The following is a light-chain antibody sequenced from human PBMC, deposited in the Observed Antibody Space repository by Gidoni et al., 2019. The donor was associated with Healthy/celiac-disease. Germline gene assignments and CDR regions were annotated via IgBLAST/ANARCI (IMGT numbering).Light chain of an antibody. CDR1: QSVSSSY. CDR2: CAS. CDR3: QQYGSSRGST. V-gene: IGKV3-20*01. Sequence: EIVLTQSPGTLSLSPGERATLSCRSSQSVSSSYLAWYQQKPAQAPRLLIYCASSRATGIPDRFSGSGSGTDFTLTISRLEPEDFAVYYCQQYGSSRGSTFGPGTKVEIK. J-gene: IGKJ3*01.